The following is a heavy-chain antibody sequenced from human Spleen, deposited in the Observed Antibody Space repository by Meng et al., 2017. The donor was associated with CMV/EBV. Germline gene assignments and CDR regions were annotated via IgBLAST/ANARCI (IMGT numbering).Heavy chain of an antibody. J-gene: IGHJ5*02. CDR3: ARLVVYDFGRGLSNWFDP. Sequence: FTFSSYWMHWVRQAPGKGLVWVSRINSDGSSTNYADSVKGRFTISRDNAKNTLYLRMNSLRVEDTAVYYCARLVVYDFGRGLSNWFDPWGQGTLVTVSS. D-gene: IGHD3-3*01. V-gene: IGHV3-74*01. CDR1: FTFSSYW. CDR2: INSDGSST.